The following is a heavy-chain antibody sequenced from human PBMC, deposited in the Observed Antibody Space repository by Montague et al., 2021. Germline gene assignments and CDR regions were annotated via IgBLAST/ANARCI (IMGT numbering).Heavy chain of an antibody. CDR2: IYYSANT. CDR1: GASINSSPYY. CDR3: ARVDCDGDCYTFDP. Sequence: SETLSLTCTVSGASINSSPYYWGWIRQPPGKGLEWIGSIYYSANTYYNPSLKSRLSISVDTTKNQFSLRLKSVTAADTAVYHCARVDCDGDCYTFDPWGQGPPVPVSP. V-gene: IGHV4-39*01. J-gene: IGHJ5*02. D-gene: IGHD2-21*02.